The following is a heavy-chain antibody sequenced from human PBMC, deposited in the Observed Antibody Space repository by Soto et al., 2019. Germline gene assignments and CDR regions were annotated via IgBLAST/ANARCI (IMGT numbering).Heavy chain of an antibody. D-gene: IGHD6-13*01. J-gene: IGHJ4*02. CDR1: GFTFSSYD. Sequence: EVQLVESGGGLVQPGGSLRLSCAASGFTFSSYDMHWVRQVTGKGLEWVSAIGAAGDTYYPDSVKGRFTISRENAKNSLYLQMNSLCAEDTALYYCASGGWGSSWYEGGSRIDYWGQGTLVTVSS. CDR2: IGAAGDT. CDR3: ASGGWGSSWYEGGSRIDY. V-gene: IGHV3-13*01.